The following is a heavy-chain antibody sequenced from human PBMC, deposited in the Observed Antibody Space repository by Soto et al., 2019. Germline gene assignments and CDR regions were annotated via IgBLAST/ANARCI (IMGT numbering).Heavy chain of an antibody. Sequence: GGSLRLSCAASGFTVSSNYMSWVRQAPGKGLEWVSVIYSGGSTYYADSVKGRFTISRDNSKNTLYLQMNSLRAEDTAVYYCERVIAAADDAFDIWFQVTMVTVSS. CDR3: ERVIAAADDAFDI. V-gene: IGHV3-53*01. CDR1: GFTVSSNY. D-gene: IGHD6-13*01. J-gene: IGHJ3*02. CDR2: IYSGGST.